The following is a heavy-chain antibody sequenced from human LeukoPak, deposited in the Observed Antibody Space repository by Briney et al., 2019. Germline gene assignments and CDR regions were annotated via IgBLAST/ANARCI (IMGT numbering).Heavy chain of an antibody. Sequence: GGSLRLSCAASGFTFDDYAMHWVRQAPGKGLEWVSGISWNSGSIGYADSVKGRFTISRDNAKNSLYLQMNSLGAEDTALYYCAKDISAQLAPSHYYYYGMDVWGQGTTVTVSS. CDR1: GFTFDDYA. V-gene: IGHV3-9*01. CDR3: AKDISAQLAPSHYYYYGMDV. CDR2: ISWNSGSI. D-gene: IGHD6-6*01. J-gene: IGHJ6*02.